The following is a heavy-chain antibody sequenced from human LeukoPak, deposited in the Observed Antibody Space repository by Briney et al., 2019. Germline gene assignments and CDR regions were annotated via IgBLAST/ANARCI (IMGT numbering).Heavy chain of an antibody. CDR3: ARHVLYSYGPQWWFDP. Sequence: GESLKISCKVSGYRFTTYWIGWVRHMPGRGLEWMGWIDASDSYTNYSPSFQGHVTISADKSSSTAYLQWSSLKASDTAIYYCARHVLYSYGPQWWFDPWGQGTLVTVSS. D-gene: IGHD5-18*01. J-gene: IGHJ5*02. CDR2: IDASDSYT. CDR1: GYRFTTYW. V-gene: IGHV5-10-1*01.